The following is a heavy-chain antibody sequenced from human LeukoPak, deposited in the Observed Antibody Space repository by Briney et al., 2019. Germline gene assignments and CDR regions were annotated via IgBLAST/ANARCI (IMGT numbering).Heavy chain of an antibody. CDR1: GYSISCGRY. D-gene: IGHD3-3*01. CDR2: ITHSGYT. J-gene: IGHJ3*01. V-gene: IGHV4-38-2*02. Sequence: SETLSLTCTVSGYSISCGRYWAWIRQPPGKGLEWIGSITHSGYTNYNPSLKSRLSISVDMSKNLFSLKLTSVTAADTALYYCVREELFCDFWSGSHGAFDVWGQGTMVSVSS. CDR3: VREELFCDFWSGSHGAFDV.